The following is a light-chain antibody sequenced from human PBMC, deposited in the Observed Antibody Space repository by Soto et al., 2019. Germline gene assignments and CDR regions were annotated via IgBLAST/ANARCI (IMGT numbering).Light chain of an antibody. V-gene: IGKV1-5*03. Sequence: DIQMTQSPSTLSASVGDRVTITCRAIQSISSWLAWYQQKPGKAPKLLIYKASSLESGVPSRFSGSGSGTEFTLTISSLQPDDFATYYCQQHNSYLYTFGQGTKLEIK. CDR2: KAS. J-gene: IGKJ2*01. CDR3: QQHNSYLYT. CDR1: QSISSW.